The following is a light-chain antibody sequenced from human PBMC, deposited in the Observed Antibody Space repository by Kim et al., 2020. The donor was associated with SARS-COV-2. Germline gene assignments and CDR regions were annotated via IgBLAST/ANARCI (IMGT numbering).Light chain of an antibody. V-gene: IGLV3-1*01. CDR1: KLGDKY. Sequence: SYELTQPPSVSVSPGQTASITCSGSKLGDKYAYWYQKKPGQSPVLVIYQHTKRPSGISQRFSGSSSGNTATLTISRAQTMDEADYYCQAWDSSTAVLGG. CDR2: QHT. J-gene: IGLJ3*02. CDR3: QAWDSSTAV.